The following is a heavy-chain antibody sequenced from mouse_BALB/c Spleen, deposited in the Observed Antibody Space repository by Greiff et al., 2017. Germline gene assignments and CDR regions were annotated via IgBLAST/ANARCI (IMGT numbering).Heavy chain of an antibody. Sequence: EVKLMESGGGLVQPGGSRKLSCAASGFTFSSFGMHWVRQAPEKGLEWVAYISSGSSTIYYADTVKGRFTISRDNPKNTLFLQMTSLRSEDTAMYYCARGGYYGSSPNWYFDVWGAGTTVTVSS. J-gene: IGHJ1*01. D-gene: IGHD1-1*01. CDR3: ARGGYYGSSPNWYFDV. CDR2: ISSGSSTI. CDR1: GFTFSSFG. V-gene: IGHV5-17*02.